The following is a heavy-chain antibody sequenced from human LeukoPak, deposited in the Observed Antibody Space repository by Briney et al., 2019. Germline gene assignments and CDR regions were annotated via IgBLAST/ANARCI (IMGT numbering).Heavy chain of an antibody. CDR2: ISSSGSTI. V-gene: IGHV3-48*03. D-gene: IGHD2-15*01. Sequence: GGSLRLSCAASGFTFSSYEMNWVRQAPGKGLEWVSYISSSGSTIYYADSVKGRFTISRDNAKNSLYLQMNSLRAEDTAVYYCARAVGYCSGGSCLGATTVTTPLDYWGQGTLVTVSS. CDR1: GFTFSSYE. CDR3: ARAVGYCSGGSCLGATTVTTPLDY. J-gene: IGHJ4*02.